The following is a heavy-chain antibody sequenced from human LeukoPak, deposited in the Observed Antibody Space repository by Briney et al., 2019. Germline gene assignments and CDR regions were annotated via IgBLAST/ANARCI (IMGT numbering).Heavy chain of an antibody. CDR3: ARAPYGSGSFYYFDY. D-gene: IGHD3-10*01. CDR1: GFTFSSYA. V-gene: IGHV3-30*04. CDR2: ISYDGSNK. J-gene: IGHJ4*02. Sequence: GGSLRLSCAASGFTFSSYAMHWVRQAPGKGLEWVAVISYDGSNKYYADSVKGRFTISRDNSKNTLYLQMNSLRAEDTAVYYCARAPYGSGSFYYFDYWGQGTLVTVSS.